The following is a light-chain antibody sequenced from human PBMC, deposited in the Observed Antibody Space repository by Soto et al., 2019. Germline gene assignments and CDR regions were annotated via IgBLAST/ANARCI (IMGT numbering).Light chain of an antibody. V-gene: IGLV1-51*02. CDR3: GTCDNSLSAFV. CDR2: ENN. Sequence: QSVLTQPPSVSAAPGQKVTISCSGSSSNIGNNYVSWYQQLPGTAPKLLIYENNKRPSGIPDRFSGSKSGTSATLGITGLQAGDEADYYCGTCDNSLSAFVFGGGTKLTVL. J-gene: IGLJ2*01. CDR1: SSNIGNNY.